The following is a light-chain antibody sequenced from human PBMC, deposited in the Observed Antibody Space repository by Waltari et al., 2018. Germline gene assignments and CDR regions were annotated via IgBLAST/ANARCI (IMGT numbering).Light chain of an antibody. CDR1: QGINSY. V-gene: IGKV1-16*01. Sequence: DIQMSQSPSSLAASVGDTVTITCRASQGINSYLEWYQKKPGKAPKPLIYYASNLESGVPSRFSGSGSGTELTLTISSLQPEDFATYYCQQYNSVPWTFGQGTKVEIK. CDR2: YAS. CDR3: QQYNSVPWT. J-gene: IGKJ1*01.